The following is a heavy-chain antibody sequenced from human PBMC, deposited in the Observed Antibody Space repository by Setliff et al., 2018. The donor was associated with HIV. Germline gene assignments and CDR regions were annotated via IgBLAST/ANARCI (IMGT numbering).Heavy chain of an antibody. CDR3: GRIGWYDNYFDS. CDR2: IIPMLGVA. Sequence: SVKVSCKASGGTFSSYAISWVRQAPGQGLEWMGGIIPMLGVANYPQKVQGRVTITTGKSTTIVYMELSSLRSEDTAVYFCGRIGWYDNYFDSWGQGSLVTVSS. CDR1: GGTFSSYA. J-gene: IGHJ1*01. V-gene: IGHV1-69*10. D-gene: IGHD3-3*01.